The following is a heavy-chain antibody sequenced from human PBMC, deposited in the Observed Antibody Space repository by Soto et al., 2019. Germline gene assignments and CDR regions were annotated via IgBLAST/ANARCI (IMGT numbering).Heavy chain of an antibody. CDR1: GSSISSYY. D-gene: IGHD3-3*01. J-gene: IGHJ5*02. V-gene: IGHV4-59*01. CDR3: ARWSIGDFWSGYSRAWFDP. CDR2: IYYSGST. Sequence: LETLSLTCTVSGSSISSYYWSWIRQPPGKGLEWIGYIYYSGSTNYNPSLKSRVTISVDTSKNQFSLKLSSVTAADTAVYYCARWSIGDFWSGYSRAWFDPWGQGTLVTVSS.